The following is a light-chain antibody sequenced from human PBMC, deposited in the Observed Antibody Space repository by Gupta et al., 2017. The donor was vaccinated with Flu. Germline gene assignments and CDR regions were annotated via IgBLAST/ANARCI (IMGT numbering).Light chain of an antibody. CDR2: DAD. CDR1: QSVSSY. V-gene: IGKV3-11*01. CDR3: QQRSNWT. Sequence: EIVLTQSPATLSLSPGERATLSCRASQSVSSYLAWYQQKPGQAPRLLIYDADNRATGIPARFSGSGTGSDFTLTSSRREDADFDGYDPQQRSNWTFGQGTKVEIK. J-gene: IGKJ1*01.